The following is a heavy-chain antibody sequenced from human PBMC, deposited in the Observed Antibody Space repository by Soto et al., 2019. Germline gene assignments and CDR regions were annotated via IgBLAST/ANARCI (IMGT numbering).Heavy chain of an antibody. CDR3: AIGLGTNWFDP. CDR1: GFTFSSYG. V-gene: IGHV3-30*03. Sequence: LRLSCAASGFTFSSYGMHWVRQAPGKGLEWVAVISYDGSNKYYADSVKGRFTISRDNSKNTLYLQMNSLRAEDTAVYYCAIGLGTNWFDPWGQGTLVTVSS. CDR2: ISYDGSNK. J-gene: IGHJ5*02.